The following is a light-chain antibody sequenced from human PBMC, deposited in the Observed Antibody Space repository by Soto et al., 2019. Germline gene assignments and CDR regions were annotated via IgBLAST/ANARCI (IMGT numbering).Light chain of an antibody. CDR2: DVT. V-gene: IGLV2-14*01. Sequence: QSALTQPASVSGSPGQSVTISCSGSSSDVGDYNYVSWYQRHPGKAPKLMIYDVTNRPSGVSNRFSGSKSGNTASLTISGLQDEDAADYFCSSYTSSSTVVFGAGTKLTVL. CDR3: SSYTSSSTVV. J-gene: IGLJ3*02. CDR1: SSDVGDYNY.